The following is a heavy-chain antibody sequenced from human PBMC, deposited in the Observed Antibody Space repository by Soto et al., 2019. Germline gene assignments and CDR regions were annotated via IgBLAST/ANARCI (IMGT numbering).Heavy chain of an antibody. D-gene: IGHD2-15*01. CDR2: IYYSGST. CDR1: GGSISSYY. V-gene: IGHV4-59*01. CDR3: ARTAIKDVLAGTFDI. J-gene: IGHJ3*02. Sequence: QVQLQESGPGLVKPSETLSLTCTVSGGSISSYYWSWIRQPPGRGLEWIGYIYYSGSTNYNPSLKSRVTISVDTSKNQFSLRLSSVTAADTAVYYCARTAIKDVLAGTFDIWGQGTMVTVSS.